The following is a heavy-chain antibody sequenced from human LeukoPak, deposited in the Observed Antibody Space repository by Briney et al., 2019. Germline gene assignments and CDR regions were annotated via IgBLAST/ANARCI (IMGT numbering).Heavy chain of an antibody. J-gene: IGHJ6*02. CDR3: VRDRVTGRFFGMDV. D-gene: IGHD3-9*01. CDR1: GGSIRSKDY. Sequence: SETLSLTCGVSGGSIRSKDYWSWIRQSPGKGLEWIGYIYNSAITNYNPHLKSRVTISPDTSKNQFSLELTSVTAADTATYYCVRDRVTGRFFGMDVWGQGTTIIVSS. V-gene: IGHV4-59*12. CDR2: IYNSAIT.